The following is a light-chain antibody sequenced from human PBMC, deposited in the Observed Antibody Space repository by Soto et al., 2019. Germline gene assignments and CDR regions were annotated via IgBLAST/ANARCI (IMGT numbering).Light chain of an antibody. V-gene: IGLV2-14*01. J-gene: IGLJ1*01. CDR1: SSDVGGYNY. CDR2: EVT. CDR3: SSYSSSSTLCV. Sequence: QSALTQPASVSGSPGQSITISCTGTSSDVGGYNYVSWYQQHPGKAPKLMIYEVTNRPSGVSNRFSGSKSGNRASLTISGLQAEDEAHYYCSSYSSSSTLCVFGSGTKLTVL.